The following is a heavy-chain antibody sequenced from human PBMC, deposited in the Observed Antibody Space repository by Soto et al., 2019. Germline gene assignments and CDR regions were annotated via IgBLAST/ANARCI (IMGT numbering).Heavy chain of an antibody. D-gene: IGHD3-10*01. CDR2: IKQDGSEK. Sequence: EVQLVESGGGLAQPGGSLRLSCAASGLTFSSYWMTWVRQAPGKGLEWVANIKQDGSEKYYVDSVKGRFTISRDNAKNSLYLPMNNLRVEDTAVYYCARGEAIGDDPWGHGTLVTVSS. CDR3: ARGEAIGDDP. V-gene: IGHV3-7*01. J-gene: IGHJ5*02. CDR1: GLTFSSYW.